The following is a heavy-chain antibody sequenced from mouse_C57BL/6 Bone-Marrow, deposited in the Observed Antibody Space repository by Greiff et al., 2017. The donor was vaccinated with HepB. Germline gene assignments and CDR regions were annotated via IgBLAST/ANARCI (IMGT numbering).Heavy chain of an antibody. J-gene: IGHJ4*01. Sequence: EVQLQQSGPELVKPGASVKIPCKASGYTFTDYNMDWVKQSHGKSLEWIGDINPNNGGTIYNQKFKGKATLTVDKSSSTAYMELRSLTSEDTAVYYCARDTMVTTGGVYYAMDYWGQGTSVTVSS. CDR2: INPNNGGT. CDR1: GYTFTDYN. V-gene: IGHV1-18*01. D-gene: IGHD2-2*01. CDR3: ARDTMVTTGGVYYAMDY.